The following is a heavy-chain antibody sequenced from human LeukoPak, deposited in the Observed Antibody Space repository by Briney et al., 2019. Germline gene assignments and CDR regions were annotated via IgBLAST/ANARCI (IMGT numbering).Heavy chain of an antibody. D-gene: IGHD6-19*01. Sequence: SETLSLTCTVSGYSISSAYYWGWIRQPPGKGLEWIGSIYHSGSTYYNPSLKSRVTISVDTSKNQSSLKLSSVTAADTAVYYCAKVAVARQFDYWGQGTLVTVSS. CDR2: IYHSGST. CDR1: GYSISSAYY. J-gene: IGHJ4*02. CDR3: AKVAVARQFDY. V-gene: IGHV4-38-2*02.